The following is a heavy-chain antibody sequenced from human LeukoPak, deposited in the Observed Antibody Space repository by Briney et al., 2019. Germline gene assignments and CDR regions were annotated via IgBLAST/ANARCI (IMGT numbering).Heavy chain of an antibody. D-gene: IGHD3-16*02. CDR2: INYSGIT. Sequence: PSETLSLTCGVSGGSFSGYFWTWIRQPPGKGLEWIGEINYSGITKYNPSLKSRVTISVDTSKNQCSLKLPSVTAADTAVYYCARVLYDYVWGNYRSDYFDYWGQGTLVTVSS. V-gene: IGHV4-34*01. CDR1: GGSFSGYF. CDR3: ARVLYDYVWGNYRSDYFDY. J-gene: IGHJ4*02.